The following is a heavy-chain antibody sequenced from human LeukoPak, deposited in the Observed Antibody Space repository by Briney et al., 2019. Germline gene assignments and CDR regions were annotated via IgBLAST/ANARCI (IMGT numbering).Heavy chain of an antibody. V-gene: IGHV3-49*04. D-gene: IGHD3-22*01. CDR3: TRRYNYDSSGYYYVRDAFDI. CDR1: GFTFSDHY. Sequence: PGGSLRLSCAASGFTFSDHYMDWVRQAPGKGLEWVGFIRSKAYGGTTKNAASVKGRFTISRDDSRSIAYLQVNSLKTEDTAVYYCTRRYNYDSSGYYYVRDAFDIWGQGTMVTVSS. J-gene: IGHJ3*02. CDR2: IRSKAYGGTT.